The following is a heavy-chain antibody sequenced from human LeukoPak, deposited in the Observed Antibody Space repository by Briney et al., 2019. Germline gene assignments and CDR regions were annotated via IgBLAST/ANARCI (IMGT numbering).Heavy chain of an antibody. V-gene: IGHV4-4*07. CDR1: SGSISSYY. J-gene: IGHJ4*02. D-gene: IGHD6-13*01. CDR3: ARGRSSPRY. CDR2: IDNSGNA. Sequence: PSETLSLTCTVSSGSISSYYWSWIRQSAGKGLEWIGRIDNSGNANYNPSLESRVTISVDTSKNQFSLKLSSVTAADTAVYYCARGRSSPRYWGQGTLVTVSS.